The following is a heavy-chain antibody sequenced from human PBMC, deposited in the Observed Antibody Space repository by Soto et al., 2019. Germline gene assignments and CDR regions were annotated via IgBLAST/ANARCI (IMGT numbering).Heavy chain of an antibody. CDR2: IYHSGTT. J-gene: IGHJ4*02. CDR1: GGSISSGGYY. D-gene: IGHD3-16*01. V-gene: IGHV4-31*03. CDR3: ARRYGGNFDY. Sequence: SETLSLTCTVSGGSISSGGYYWSWIRQHPGKGLEWIGYIYHSGTTYYNPSLKNRVTISVDTSKNQFSLKLTSVTAADTAVYYCARRYGGNFDYWGQGTLVTVSS.